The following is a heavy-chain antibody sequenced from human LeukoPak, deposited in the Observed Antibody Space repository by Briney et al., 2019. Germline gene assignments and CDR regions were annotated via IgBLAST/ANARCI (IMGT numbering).Heavy chain of an antibody. D-gene: IGHD5-12*01. V-gene: IGHV3-11*01. CDR3: ARTIYLRPPDY. J-gene: IGHJ4*02. Sequence: GGSLRLSCAASGFTFSDYYTSWIRQAPGKGLEWVSYISSSGNTIYYADSVKGRFTISRDNAKNSLYLQMNSLRAEDTAVYYCARTIYLRPPDYWGQGTLVTVSS. CDR2: ISSSGNTI. CDR1: GFTFSDYY.